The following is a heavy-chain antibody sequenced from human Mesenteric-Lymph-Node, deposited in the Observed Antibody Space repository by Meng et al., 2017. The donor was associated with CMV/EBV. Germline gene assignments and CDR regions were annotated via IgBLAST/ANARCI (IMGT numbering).Heavy chain of an antibody. CDR2: SNAGNGNT. D-gene: IGHD3-3*01. CDR3: ARTKKRTIFGVVILVSGMDV. Sequence: ASVKVSCKASGYTFTSYAMHWVRQAPGQRLEWMGWSNAGNGNTKYSQEFQGRVTITADKSTSTAYMELSSLRSEDTAVYYCARTKKRTIFGVVILVSGMDVWGQGTTVTVSS. CDR1: GYTFTSYA. V-gene: IGHV1-3*02. J-gene: IGHJ6*02.